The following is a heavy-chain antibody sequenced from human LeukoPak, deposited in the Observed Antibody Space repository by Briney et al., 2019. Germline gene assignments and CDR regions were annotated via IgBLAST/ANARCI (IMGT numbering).Heavy chain of an antibody. CDR3: ATYDSSGSHAFDI. CDR1: GYSFTSDW. D-gene: IGHD3-22*01. CDR2: INPGDSDT. Sequence: GESLKISCKGSGYSFTSDWIGWVRQMPEKGLEWMGIINPGDSDTRYSPSFQGQVTISVDKSISTAYLQWSSLKASDTAMYYCATYDSSGSHAFDIWGQGTMVTVSS. J-gene: IGHJ3*02. V-gene: IGHV5-51*01.